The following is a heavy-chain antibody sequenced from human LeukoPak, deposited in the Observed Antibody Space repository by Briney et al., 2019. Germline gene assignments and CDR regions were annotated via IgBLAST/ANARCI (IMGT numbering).Heavy chain of an antibody. J-gene: IGHJ4*02. CDR2: IYHSGST. D-gene: IGHD4-11*01. CDR3: ARDGGSNSYENYFDY. CDR1: GGSISSGDYS. V-gene: IGHV4-30-2*01. Sequence: MTSETLSLTCAVSGGSISSGDYSWSWIRQPPGKGLEWIGYIYHSGSTYYNPSLKSRVTISVDRSKNQFSLKLNSVTAADTAVYYCARDGGSNSYENYFDYWGQGTLVTVSS.